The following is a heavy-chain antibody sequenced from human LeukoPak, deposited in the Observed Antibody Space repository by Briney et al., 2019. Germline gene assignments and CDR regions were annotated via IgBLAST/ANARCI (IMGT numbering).Heavy chain of an antibody. Sequence: GASVKLSCKASGNTVNNNYMHWVRQAPGQGLEWMGIINPSRGDTIYAQKFQGRVTMTRDTSTSTVYMELSSLRSEDTAVYYCARPYYGDDLDVWGQGTTVTVSS. CDR1: GNTVNNNY. V-gene: IGHV1-46*02. J-gene: IGHJ6*02. CDR3: ARPYYGDDLDV. D-gene: IGHD4-17*01. CDR2: INPSRGDT.